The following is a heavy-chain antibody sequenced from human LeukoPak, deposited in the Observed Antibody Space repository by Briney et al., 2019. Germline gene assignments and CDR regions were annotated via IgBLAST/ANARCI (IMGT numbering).Heavy chain of an antibody. J-gene: IGHJ5*02. D-gene: IGHD6-13*01. CDR1: GGSISSSSYY. CDR2: IYYSGST. V-gene: IGHV4-39*01. Sequence: SETLSLTCTVSGGSISSSSYYWGWIRQPQGKGLEWIGSIYYSGSTYYNPSLKSRVTISVDTSKNQFSLKLSSVTAADTAVYYCARSSSSWSPSYNRFDPWGQGTLVTVSS. CDR3: ARSSSSWSPSYNRFDP.